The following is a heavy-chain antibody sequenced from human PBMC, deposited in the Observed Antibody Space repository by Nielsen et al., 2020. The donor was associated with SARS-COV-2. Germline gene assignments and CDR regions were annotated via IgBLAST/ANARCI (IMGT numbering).Heavy chain of an antibody. Sequence: ASVKVCCKASGYTFTGYYMHWVRQAPGQGLEWMGWINPNSGGTNYAQKFQGWVTMTRDTSISTAYMELSRLRSDDTAVYYCARDSWNPPRRYFDYWGQGTLVTVSS. D-gene: IGHD1-1*01. J-gene: IGHJ4*02. CDR3: ARDSWNPPRRYFDY. V-gene: IGHV1-2*04. CDR2: INPNSGGT. CDR1: GYTFTGYY.